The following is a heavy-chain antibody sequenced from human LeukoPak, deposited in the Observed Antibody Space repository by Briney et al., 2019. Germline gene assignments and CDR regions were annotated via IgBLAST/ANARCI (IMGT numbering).Heavy chain of an antibody. Sequence: PSETLSLTCTVSGGSISSGDYYWSWIRQPPGKGLEWIGYTYYSGSSYYNPSLKSRVTISVDTSKNQFSLKLSSVTAADTAVYYCALTSYGDYGNFQHWGQGTLVTVSS. CDR3: ALTSYGDYGNFQH. D-gene: IGHD4-17*01. CDR1: GGSISSGDYY. J-gene: IGHJ1*01. CDR2: TYYSGSS. V-gene: IGHV4-30-4*01.